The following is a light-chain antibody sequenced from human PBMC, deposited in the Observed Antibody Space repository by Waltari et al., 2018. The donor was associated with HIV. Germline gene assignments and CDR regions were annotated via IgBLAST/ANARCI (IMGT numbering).Light chain of an antibody. CDR1: ISAVGGYDF. CDR2: EVS. V-gene: IGLV2-14*01. CDR3: SSFTSSSSPVQ. J-gene: IGLJ2*01. Sequence: QSALTQPASVSGSPGQSLTISCTGTISAVGGYDFVSWYQLHPGKAPKLMIYEVSNRPSGVSNRFSGSKSGNTASLTISGLQAEDEADYYCSSFTSSSSPVQFGGGTKLTVL.